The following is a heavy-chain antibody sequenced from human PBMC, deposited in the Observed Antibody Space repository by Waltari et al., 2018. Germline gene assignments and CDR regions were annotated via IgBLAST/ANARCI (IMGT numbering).Heavy chain of an antibody. CDR1: GYTFTSYD. Sequence: QVQLVQSGAEVKKPGASVKVSCKASGYTFTSYDINWVRQATGQGLEWMGWMNPNSGNTGYAQKFQGRVTITRNTSISTAYMELNNLRTEDTALYYCARDASENYLRYFDPWGQGTLVTVSS. D-gene: IGHD1-26*01. CDR3: ARDASENYLRYFDP. J-gene: IGHJ5*02. CDR2: MNPNSGNT. V-gene: IGHV1-8*03.